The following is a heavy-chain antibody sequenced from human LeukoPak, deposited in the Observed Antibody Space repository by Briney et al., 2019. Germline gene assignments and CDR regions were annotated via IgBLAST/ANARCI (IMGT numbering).Heavy chain of an antibody. CDR1: GFTFSSYG. CDR3: AKDRSYSGSGSYVFDY. V-gene: IGHV3-30*02. J-gene: IGHJ4*02. D-gene: IGHD3-10*01. Sequence: GGSLRLSCAASGFTFSSYGMHWVRQAPGKGLEWVAFIRYDGSNKYYADSVKGRFTISRDNSKNTLYLQMNSLRAEDTALYSCAKDRSYSGSGSYVFDYWGQGTLVTVSS. CDR2: IRYDGSNK.